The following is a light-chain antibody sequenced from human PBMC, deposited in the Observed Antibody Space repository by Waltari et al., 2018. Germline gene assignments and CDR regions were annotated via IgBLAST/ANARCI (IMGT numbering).Light chain of an antibody. CDR1: QNVNSF. CDR2: DAS. V-gene: IGKV3-11*01. J-gene: IGKJ2*01. CDR3: QQRGNLPET. Sequence: EIVLTQSPGTLSLSPGDRATLSCRASQNVNSFLAWYQQKRGQAPRLLIYDASMRATGIPDRISGSGSGTDFTLTISSLEPEDFAIYYCQQRGNLPETFGRGTRVEMK.